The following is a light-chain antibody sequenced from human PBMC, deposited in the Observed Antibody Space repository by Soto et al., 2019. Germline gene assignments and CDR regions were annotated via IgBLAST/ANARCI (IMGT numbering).Light chain of an antibody. CDR2: GAS. Sequence: EVVLTQSPGSLSLSPGERATLSCRASQSVMSNYLSWYQQKPGQPPRLLIYGASSRATGIPDRFSGSGSGTDFTLTISRLEPEDFAVYYCQQYSRSTITFGGGTKVDNK. CDR3: QQYSRSTIT. CDR1: QSVMSNY. J-gene: IGKJ4*01. V-gene: IGKV3-20*01.